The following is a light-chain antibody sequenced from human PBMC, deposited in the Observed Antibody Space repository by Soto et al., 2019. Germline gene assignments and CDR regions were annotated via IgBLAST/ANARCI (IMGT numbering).Light chain of an antibody. V-gene: IGKV1-8*01. J-gene: IGKJ1*01. CDR2: AAS. CDR3: QQYYSYLLT. CDR1: QGISSY. Sequence: AIQMTQSPSSLSASVGDRVTITCRASQGISSYLAWYQQKPGKAPKLLIYAASTLQSGVPSRFSGSGSGTDFTLTISCLQSEDFATYYCQQYYSYLLTFGQGTKVDIK.